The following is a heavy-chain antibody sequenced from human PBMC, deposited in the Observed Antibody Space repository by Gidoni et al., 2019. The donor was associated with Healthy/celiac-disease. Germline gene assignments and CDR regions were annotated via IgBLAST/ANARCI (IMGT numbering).Heavy chain of an antibody. Sequence: EVQLVESGGGLVQPGGSLSLSCAASGFTFSSYAMSWVRQAPGKGLEWGSAISGSGGSTYYADSVKGRFTIARENSKNTLYLQMNSLRAEDTAVYYCAKGMDYYGAGGFDYWGQGTLVTVSS. CDR1: GFTFSSYA. D-gene: IGHD3-10*01. J-gene: IGHJ4*02. V-gene: IGHV3-23*04. CDR3: AKGMDYYGAGGFDY. CDR2: ISGSGGST.